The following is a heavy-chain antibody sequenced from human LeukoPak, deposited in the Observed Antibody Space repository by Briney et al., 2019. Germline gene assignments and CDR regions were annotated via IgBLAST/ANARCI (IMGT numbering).Heavy chain of an antibody. CDR3: AKVLDRDAFDI. CDR2: ISWNSGSI. Sequence: GGSLRLSCAASGFTFDDYAMHWVRQAPGKGLEWVSGISWNSGSIGYADSVKGRFTISRDNAKNSLYLQMNSLRAEDTALYYCAKVLDRDAFDIWGQGTMVTVSS. D-gene: IGHD1-14*01. CDR1: GFTFDDYA. J-gene: IGHJ3*02. V-gene: IGHV3-9*01.